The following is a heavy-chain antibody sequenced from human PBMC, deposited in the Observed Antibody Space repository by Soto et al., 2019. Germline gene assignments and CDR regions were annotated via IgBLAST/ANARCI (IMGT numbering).Heavy chain of an antibody. CDR3: ARLYCSGDRNAYGIPVSTNGFDI. Sequence: SETLSLTCTFSGCSISSSSYYWGWIRQPPGKGLEWIGTIYYSGSTYYNPSLKSRVTISVEMSKNQFSLKLSSVTAADTAVYYCARLYCSGDRNAYGIPVSTNGFDIWGQGTMVTVSS. J-gene: IGHJ3*02. CDR2: IYYSGST. V-gene: IGHV4-39*01. D-gene: IGHD2-15*01. CDR1: GCSISSSSYY.